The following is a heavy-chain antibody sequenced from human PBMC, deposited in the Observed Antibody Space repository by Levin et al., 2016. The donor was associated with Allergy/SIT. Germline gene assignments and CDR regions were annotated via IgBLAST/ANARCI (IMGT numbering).Heavy chain of an antibody. CDR3: ASLRGKKSYGMDV. CDR1: GFTFSAYE. J-gene: IGHJ6*02. V-gene: IGHV3-48*03. CDR2: ISSSGSSI. Sequence: GESLKISCAASGFTFSAYEMNWVRQAPGKGLEWVSYISSSGSSIYYTDSVKGRFTISRDNAHNSLYLQMNSLRAEDTALYYCASLRGKKSYGMDVWGQGTTVTVSS.